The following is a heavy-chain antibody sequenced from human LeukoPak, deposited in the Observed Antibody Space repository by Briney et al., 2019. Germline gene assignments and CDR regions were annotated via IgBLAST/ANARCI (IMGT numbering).Heavy chain of an antibody. CDR1: GFTFSSYA. CDR3: ASGLHYGGNSTRANWFDP. V-gene: IGHV3-74*01. CDR2: INTDGSST. Sequence: PGGSLRLSCAASGFTFSSYAMSWVRQAPGKGLVWVSRINTDGSSTSYADSVKGRFTISRDNAKNTLYLQMNSLRAEDTAVYYCASGLHYGGNSTRANWFDPWGQGTLVTVSS. J-gene: IGHJ5*02. D-gene: IGHD4-23*01.